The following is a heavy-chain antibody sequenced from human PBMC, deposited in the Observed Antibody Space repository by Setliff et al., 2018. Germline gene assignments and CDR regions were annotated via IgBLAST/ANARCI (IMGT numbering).Heavy chain of an antibody. CDR2: ISSSGSTI. D-gene: IGHD1-26*01. CDR3: ARASGARAAFDI. Sequence: PGGSLRLSCAASGFTFSNFAMTWVRQAPGKGLEWVSYISSSGSTIYYADSVRGRFTISRDISKNTLYLQMNSLRAEDTAVYYCARASGARAAFDIWGQGTMVTVSS. V-gene: IGHV3-48*01. J-gene: IGHJ3*02. CDR1: GFTFSNFA.